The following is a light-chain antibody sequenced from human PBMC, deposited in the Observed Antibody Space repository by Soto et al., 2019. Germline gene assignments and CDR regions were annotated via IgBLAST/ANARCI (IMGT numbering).Light chain of an antibody. CDR1: SSDVGGYNH. CDR3: SSYTRSTIYV. V-gene: IGLV2-14*03. J-gene: IGLJ1*01. CDR2: DVT. Sequence: SVLTQPASVSGSPGQSITISCTGTSSDVGGYNHVSWYQHYPGKAPKLIIYDVTNRPSGVSNRFSGSKSGNTASLTISGLQAEGEADYFCSSYTRSTIYVFGTGTKVTVL.